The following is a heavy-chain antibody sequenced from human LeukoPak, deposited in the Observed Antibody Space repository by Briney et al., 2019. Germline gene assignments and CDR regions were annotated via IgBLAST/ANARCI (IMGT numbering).Heavy chain of an antibody. Sequence: KPSETLSLTCTVSGGSISSSSYYWGWIRQPPGKGLEWIGSIYYSGSTYYNPSLKSRVTISVDTSKNQFSLKLSSVTAADTAVYYCARDYYDSSWGAFDIWGQGTMVTVSS. CDR1: GGSISSSSYY. CDR2: IYYSGST. J-gene: IGHJ3*02. D-gene: IGHD3-22*01. CDR3: ARDYYDSSWGAFDI. V-gene: IGHV4-39*07.